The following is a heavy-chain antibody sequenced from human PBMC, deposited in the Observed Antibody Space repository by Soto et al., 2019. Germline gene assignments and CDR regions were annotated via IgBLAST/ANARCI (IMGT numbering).Heavy chain of an antibody. CDR1: GASIASDHW. Sequence: PSETLSLTCAVSGASIASDHWWTWIRQPPGKGLEWIAEVRHTGSTEYSPSLRSRVTISVDKSKNRISLKVSSVTAADTAVYYCAKRDYYIPEVRFDYWGQGTLVTVSS. V-gene: IGHV4-4*02. J-gene: IGHJ4*02. CDR3: AKRDYYIPEVRFDY. CDR2: VRHTGST. D-gene: IGHD3-10*02.